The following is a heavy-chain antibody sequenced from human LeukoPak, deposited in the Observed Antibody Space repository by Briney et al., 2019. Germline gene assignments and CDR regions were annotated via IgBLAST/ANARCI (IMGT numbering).Heavy chain of an antibody. CDR3: ARDTGQSDPYFDY. CDR2: IYHSGST. D-gene: IGHD3-10*01. Sequence: SETLSLTCTVSGGSISSGGYYWSWIRQPPGKGLEWIGYIYHSGSTYYNPSLKSRVTISVDRSKNQFSLKLSSVTAADTAVYYCARDTGQSDPYFDYWGQGTLVTVSS. CDR1: GGSISSGGYY. J-gene: IGHJ4*02. V-gene: IGHV4-30-2*01.